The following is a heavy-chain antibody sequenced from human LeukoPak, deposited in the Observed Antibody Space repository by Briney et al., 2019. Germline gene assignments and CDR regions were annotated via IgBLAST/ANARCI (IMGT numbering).Heavy chain of an antibody. J-gene: IGHJ4*02. CDR3: TTHRGEWVLDY. Sequence: PGGSLRLSCAASGFTFRNVCMSWVRQAPGKGLEWVGRIISITGGGTSDYPAPVKGRFTISRDDSKNTLYLQMNSLKTEDTAVYYCTTHRGEWVLDYWGQGTLVTVSS. V-gene: IGHV3-15*01. D-gene: IGHD3-16*01. CDR2: IISITGGGTS. CDR1: GFTFRNVC.